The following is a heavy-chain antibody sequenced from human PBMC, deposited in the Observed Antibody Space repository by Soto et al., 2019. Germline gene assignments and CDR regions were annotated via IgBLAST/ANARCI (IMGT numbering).Heavy chain of an antibody. V-gene: IGHV1-69*01. J-gene: IGHJ6*02. CDR3: ARVGHITNYGMAV. D-gene: IGHD1-26*01. Sequence: QVQLVQSGAEVKKPGSSVKVSCGASGGTFSSYPINWVRQAPGQGLEWMGGIIPFFGTSNYAQKFQGRVTIHADESTSPAYMELRSLRSEDTAVYYCARVGHITNYGMAVWGQGTTVTVSS. CDR1: GGTFSSYP. CDR2: IIPFFGTS.